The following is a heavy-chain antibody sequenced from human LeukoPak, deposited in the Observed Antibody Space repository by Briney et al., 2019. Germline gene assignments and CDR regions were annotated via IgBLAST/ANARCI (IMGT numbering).Heavy chain of an antibody. Sequence: GGSLRLSCAASGFTFSSHWMHWVRQAPGKGLVWVSRTKDDGSHTNYADSVKGRFTISRDNAKNTLSLQMNSLRAEDTAVYYCARGSGIITGIDEWGQGTLVSVSS. D-gene: IGHD6-25*01. CDR2: TKDDGSHT. CDR1: GFTFSSHW. V-gene: IGHV3-74*01. CDR3: ARGSGIITGIDE. J-gene: IGHJ4*02.